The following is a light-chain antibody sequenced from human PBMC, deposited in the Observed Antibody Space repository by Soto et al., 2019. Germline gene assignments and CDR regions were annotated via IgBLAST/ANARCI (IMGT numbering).Light chain of an antibody. CDR1: SSDVGGYNY. Sequence: QSVLTQPRSVSGSPGQSVTISCTGTSSDVGGYNYVSWYQQHPGKAPKLMIYDVSKRPSGVPDRFSGSKSGNTASLTISELQAEDEADYYCCSYAGSYPHVVFGGGTKVTVL. J-gene: IGLJ2*01. CDR2: DVS. CDR3: CSYAGSYPHVV. V-gene: IGLV2-11*01.